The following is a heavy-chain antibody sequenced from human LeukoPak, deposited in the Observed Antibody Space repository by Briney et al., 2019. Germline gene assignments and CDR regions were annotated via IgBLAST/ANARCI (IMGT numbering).Heavy chain of an antibody. J-gene: IGHJ4*02. CDR3: ASSIRCSGGSCYLFDY. CDR1: GGTFSSYA. D-gene: IGHD2-15*01. Sequence: SVKVSCKASGGTFSSYAISWVRQAPGQGLEWMGRIIPILGIANYAQKFKGRVTITADKSTSTAYIELRSLRSEDTAVYYCASSIRCSGGSCYLFDYWGQGTLVTVSS. CDR2: IIPILGIA. V-gene: IGHV1-69*04.